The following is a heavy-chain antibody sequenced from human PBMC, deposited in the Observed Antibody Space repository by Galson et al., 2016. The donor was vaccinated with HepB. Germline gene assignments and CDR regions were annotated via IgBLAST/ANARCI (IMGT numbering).Heavy chain of an antibody. V-gene: IGHV6-1*01. J-gene: IGHJ4*02. CDR2: TYYRARWYN. D-gene: IGHD3-10*01. CDR3: ARGVRFGSLHY. Sequence: CAISGDSVSSNSAAWNWLRQSPSRGLEWLGRTYYRARWYNDYAVSVKSRITINPDTSKNQFSLHLNSVTPEDTAVYYCARGVRFGSLHYWGQGTLVTVSS. CDR1: GDSVSSNSAA.